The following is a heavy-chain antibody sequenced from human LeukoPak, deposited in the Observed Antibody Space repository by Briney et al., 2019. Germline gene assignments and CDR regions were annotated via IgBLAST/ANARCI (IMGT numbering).Heavy chain of an antibody. CDR2: ISSSSSYI. J-gene: IGHJ6*03. D-gene: IGHD2-15*01. CDR1: GFTFSNYS. CDR3: ARDTDCSGGSCYSSNDYYYYYMDV. V-gene: IGHV3-21*01. Sequence: PGGSLRLSCAASGFTFSNYSMNWVRQAPGKGLEWVSSISSSSSYIYYADSVKGRFTFSRASAKNSLYLQMNSLRAEDTAVYYCARDTDCSGGSCYSSNDYYYYYMDVWGKGTTVIVSS.